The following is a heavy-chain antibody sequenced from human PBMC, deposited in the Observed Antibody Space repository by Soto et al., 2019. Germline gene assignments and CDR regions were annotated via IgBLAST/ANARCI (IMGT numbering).Heavy chain of an antibody. V-gene: IGHV1-69*06. D-gene: IGHD2-2*02. Sequence: QVQLVQSGAEGKTPGSSLKVSCTVSGSRFSNYVISWVRQAPGHGLEWLGRTIPIFNTTQYAQKFQGRVTITADKSTNTASLELSSLTSDDPAVYYCAREGRGKKAGYNGLVSLGYWGQGTLVTVSS. CDR2: TIPIFNTT. CDR3: AREGRGKKAGYNGLVSLGY. CDR1: GSRFSNYV. J-gene: IGHJ4*02.